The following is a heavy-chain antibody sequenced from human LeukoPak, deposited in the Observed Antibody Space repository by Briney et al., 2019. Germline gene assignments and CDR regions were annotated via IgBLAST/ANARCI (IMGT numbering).Heavy chain of an antibody. CDR2: IYSGGST. D-gene: IGHD6-13*01. Sequence: GGSLRLSCAVSGFNVSSNYLNWVRQAPGKGPEWVSVIYSGGSTYYADSVKGRFTISRDNSKNTLYLQMNSLRAEDPAVYHCARVDSRTAQFDYWGQGTLVTVSS. CDR3: ARVDSRTAQFDY. J-gene: IGHJ4*02. V-gene: IGHV3-66*01. CDR1: GFNVSSNY.